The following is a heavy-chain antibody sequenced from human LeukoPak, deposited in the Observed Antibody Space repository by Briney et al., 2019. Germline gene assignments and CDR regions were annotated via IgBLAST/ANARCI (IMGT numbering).Heavy chain of an antibody. Sequence: PGESLKISCKGSGYSFTNYWIGWVRQVPGKGLKWMGIIYPGDSDARYSPSFQGQVTISADKSISTAYLQWSSLKASDTAMYYCARRRDLYSGSYYPFDYWGQGTLVTVSS. J-gene: IGHJ4*02. CDR3: ARRRDLYSGSYYPFDY. CDR2: IYPGDSDA. V-gene: IGHV5-51*01. D-gene: IGHD1-26*01. CDR1: GYSFTNYW.